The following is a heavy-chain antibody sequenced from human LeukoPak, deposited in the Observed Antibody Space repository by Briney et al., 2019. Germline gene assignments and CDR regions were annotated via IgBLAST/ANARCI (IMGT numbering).Heavy chain of an antibody. D-gene: IGHD3-10*01. CDR2: ISSSSSYI. CDR1: GFTSSSYS. Sequence: GGSLRLSCAASGFTSSSYSMNWVLQAPGKVLGWVSSISSSSSYIYYADSVKGRFTISRDNAKNSLYLQMNSLRAEDTAVYYCARDVGTGGYYYYYMDVWGKGTTVTVSS. V-gene: IGHV3-21*01. J-gene: IGHJ6*03. CDR3: ARDVGTGGYYYYYMDV.